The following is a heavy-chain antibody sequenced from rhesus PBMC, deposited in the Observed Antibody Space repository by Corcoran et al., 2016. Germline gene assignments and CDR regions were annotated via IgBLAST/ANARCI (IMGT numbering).Heavy chain of an antibody. Sequence: HLKERGPGLVRLWKTFSSQAPSPGALTTSVTCGAGISRPQGKGGRGIGYISGSSGSTYYNPSLKSRVTISTDTSKDQFSLKLSSVTAADTAVYYCASPPINYYDSGYYWYFDIWGPGTPITISS. CDR2: ISGSSGST. J-gene: IGHJ2*01. CDR1: GALTTSVT. CDR3: ASPPINYYDSGYYWYFDI. D-gene: IGHD3-28*01. V-gene: IGHV4-65*01.